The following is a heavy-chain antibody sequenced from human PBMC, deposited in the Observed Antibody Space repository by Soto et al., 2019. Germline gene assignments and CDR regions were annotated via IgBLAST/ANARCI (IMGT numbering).Heavy chain of an antibody. CDR1: GDSVSSNSAA. Sequence: PSQTLSLTCAISGDSVSSNSAAWNWIRQSPSRGLEWLGRTYYRSKWYNDYAVSVKSRITINPDTSKNQFSLQLNSVTPEDTAVYYCARGLRFLEWNNDYYYYGMDVWGQGTTVTVSS. CDR3: ARGLRFLEWNNDYYYYGMDV. D-gene: IGHD3-3*01. J-gene: IGHJ6*02. V-gene: IGHV6-1*01. CDR2: TYYRSKWYN.